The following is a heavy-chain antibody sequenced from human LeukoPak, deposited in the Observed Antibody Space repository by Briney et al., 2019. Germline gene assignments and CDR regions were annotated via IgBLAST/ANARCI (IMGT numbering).Heavy chain of an antibody. V-gene: IGHV3-30-3*01. J-gene: IGHJ4*02. Sequence: GRSLRLSCAASGFTFSNYAMHWVRQAPGKGLEWVAVTSYDGINKYYADSVKGRFTISRDNSKNTLYLQMNSLRAEDTAVYYCARRYCSSTSCLFDYWGQGTLVTVSS. CDR2: TSYDGINK. CDR1: GFTFSNYA. CDR3: ARRYCSSTSCLFDY. D-gene: IGHD2-2*01.